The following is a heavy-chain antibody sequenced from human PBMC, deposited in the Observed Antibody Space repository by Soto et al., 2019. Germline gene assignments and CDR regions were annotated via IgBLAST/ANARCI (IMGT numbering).Heavy chain of an antibody. D-gene: IGHD2-2*03. CDR2: INHSGST. V-gene: IGHV4-34*01. CDR3: ARGNGYCSSTSCTQYYYYGVDV. Sequence: SETLSLTCAVYGGSFSGYYWSWIRQPPGKGLEWIGEINHSGSTNYNPSLKSRVTISVDTSKNQFSLKLSSVTAAATAVYYCARGNGYCSSTSCTQYYYYGVDVWGQGTTVTVSS. CDR1: GGSFSGYY. J-gene: IGHJ6*02.